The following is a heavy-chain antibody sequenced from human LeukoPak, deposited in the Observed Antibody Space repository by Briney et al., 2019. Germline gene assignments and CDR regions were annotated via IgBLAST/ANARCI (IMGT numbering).Heavy chain of an antibody. V-gene: IGHV3-53*01. CDR2: IYSDNT. D-gene: IGHD2-15*01. CDR1: GFTVSSNS. Sequence: GGSLRLSCTVSGFTVSSNSMSWVRQAPGKGLEWVSFIYSDNTHYSDSVKGRFTISRDNSKNTLYLQMNSLRAEDTAIYYCAKNGDRGAYCTGGTCYPYFYYYMDVWGKGTTVTI. CDR3: AKNGDRGAYCTGGTCYPYFYYYMDV. J-gene: IGHJ6*03.